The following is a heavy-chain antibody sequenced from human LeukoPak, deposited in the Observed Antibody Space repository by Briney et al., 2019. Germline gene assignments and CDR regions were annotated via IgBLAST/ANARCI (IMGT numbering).Heavy chain of an antibody. CDR1: GGTFSSYA. V-gene: IGHV1-69*05. CDR3: ARLIAAAGTTLFDY. J-gene: IGHJ4*02. D-gene: IGHD6-13*01. Sequence: ASVKVSCKASGGTFSSYAISWVRQAPGQGLEWMGGIIPIFGTANYAQKFQGRVTITTDESTSTAYMELSSLRSDDTAVYYCARLIAAAGTTLFDYWGQGTLVTVSS. CDR2: IIPIFGTA.